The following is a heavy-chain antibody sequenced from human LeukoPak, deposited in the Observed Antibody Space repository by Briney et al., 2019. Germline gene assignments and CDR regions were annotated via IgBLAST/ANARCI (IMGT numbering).Heavy chain of an antibody. V-gene: IGHV1-2*02. D-gene: IGHD1-26*01. CDR3: ARDSGSSLAGDWFDP. CDR1: GYTFTSYD. J-gene: IGHJ5*02. CDR2: INPNSGGT. Sequence: GASVKVSCKASGYTFTSYDFIWVRQATGQGLEWMGWINPNSGGTNYAQKFQGRVTMTRDTSISTAYMELSRLRSDDTAVYYCARDSGSSLAGDWFDPWGQGTLVTVSS.